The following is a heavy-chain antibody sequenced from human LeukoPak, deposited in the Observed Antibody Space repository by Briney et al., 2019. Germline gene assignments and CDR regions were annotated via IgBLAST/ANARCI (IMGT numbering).Heavy chain of an antibody. CDR1: GGSFSGYY. Sequence: SETLSLTCAVYGGSFSGYYWSWIRQPPGKGLEWIGEINHSGSTNYNPSLKSRVTISVDTPKNQFSLKLSSVTAADTAVYYCARSVRRSSSSQNGGWGQGTLVTVSS. J-gene: IGHJ4*02. V-gene: IGHV4-34*01. D-gene: IGHD6-6*01. CDR2: INHSGST. CDR3: ARSVRRSSSSQNGG.